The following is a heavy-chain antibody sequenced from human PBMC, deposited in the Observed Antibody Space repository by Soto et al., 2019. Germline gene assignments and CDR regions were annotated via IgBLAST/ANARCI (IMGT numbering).Heavy chain of an antibody. CDR3: VRDADKVPVRQHMVHGDY. Sequence: EVQLVESWGGLVQPGGSLRLSCVASGFSFSSYSMNWGLQAPGKGLEWLSYIDRRSSNKYYADSVKGRFTIYIDNAKNSVFLELNSLRAEDTAVYYCVRDADKVPVRQHMVHGDYWGPGTLVTVSS. D-gene: IGHD6-13*01. CDR1: GFSFSSYS. V-gene: IGHV3-48*01. CDR2: IDRRSSNK. J-gene: IGHJ4*02.